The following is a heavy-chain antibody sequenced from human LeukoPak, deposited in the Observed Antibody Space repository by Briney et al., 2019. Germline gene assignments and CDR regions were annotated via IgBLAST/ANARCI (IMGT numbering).Heavy chain of an antibody. CDR1: GVSISSYY. D-gene: IGHD3-9*01. Sequence: SETLSLTCTVSGVSISSYYWSWGRQPPGKGLEWVGYIYNSVRTNYNPYLKSRVTISVDTSTHQFSLKLSSVTAADTAVYYCARHGSYGGAYDILTGHTGFDPWGQGTLVTVSS. CDR3: ARHGSYGGAYDILTGHTGFDP. V-gene: IGHV4-59*08. J-gene: IGHJ5*02. CDR2: IYNSVRT.